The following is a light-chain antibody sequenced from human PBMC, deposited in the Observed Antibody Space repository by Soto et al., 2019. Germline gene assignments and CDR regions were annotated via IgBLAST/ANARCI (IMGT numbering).Light chain of an antibody. CDR1: QSIGRN. Sequence: TQSPSTLSASVVDLVTITFLASQSIGRNLNWYQQKPGQAPRLLIYGASSRATGIPDRFSGSGSGTDFTLTISRLEPEDFAVYYCQQYGSSPSITFGQGTRLEIK. J-gene: IGKJ5*01. CDR2: GAS. CDR3: QQYGSSPSIT. V-gene: IGKV3-20*01.